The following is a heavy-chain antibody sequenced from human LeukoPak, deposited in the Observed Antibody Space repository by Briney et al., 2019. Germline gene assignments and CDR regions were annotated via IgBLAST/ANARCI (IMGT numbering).Heavy chain of an antibody. D-gene: IGHD4-17*01. CDR2: IIPIFGTA. CDR1: GGTFSSYA. Sequence: SVKVSCKASGGTFSSYAISWVRQAPGQGLEWMGGIIPIFGTANYAQKFQGRVTITADESTSTAYMELSSLRSEDTAVYYCARGRATVTTAYYWGQGTLVTVSS. V-gene: IGHV1-69*13. CDR3: ARGRATVTTAYY. J-gene: IGHJ4*02.